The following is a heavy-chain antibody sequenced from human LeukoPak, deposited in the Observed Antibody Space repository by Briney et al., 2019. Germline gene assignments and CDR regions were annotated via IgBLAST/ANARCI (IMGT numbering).Heavy chain of an antibody. CDR2: ISGSDGST. J-gene: IGHJ4*02. Sequence: GGSLRLSCAASGFTISTYAMTWVRQAPGKGLEWVSAISGSDGSTYYADSVKGRFTISRDNSKSTLYVQMNSLRAEDTAVYYCAKGSSYTSGWYVGWGQGTLVTVSS. CDR1: GFTISTYA. CDR3: AKGSSYTSGWYVG. D-gene: IGHD6-19*01. V-gene: IGHV3-23*01.